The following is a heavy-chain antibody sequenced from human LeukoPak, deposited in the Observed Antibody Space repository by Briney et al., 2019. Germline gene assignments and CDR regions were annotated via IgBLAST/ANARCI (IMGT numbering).Heavy chain of an antibody. CDR1: GFTFSSYG. CDR2: ISGSGGST. Sequence: GGSLRLSCAASGFTFSSYGMSWVRQAPGKGLEWVSVISGSGGSTYYADSVKGRFTISRDNSKNTLYLQMNSLRAEDTAVYYCARDPEVAVGMDVWGQGTTVTVSS. V-gene: IGHV3-23*01. D-gene: IGHD6-19*01. CDR3: ARDPEVAVGMDV. J-gene: IGHJ6*01.